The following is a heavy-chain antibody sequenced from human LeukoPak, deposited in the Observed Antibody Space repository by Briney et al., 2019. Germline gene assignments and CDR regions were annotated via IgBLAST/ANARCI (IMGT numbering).Heavy chain of an antibody. D-gene: IGHD2-2*02. CDR3: ARDRVYCSSTSCYKWGYFDL. Sequence: SETLSLTCTVSGGSISSSSYYWGWIRQPPGKGLEWIGSIYHSGRTNYNPSLKSRVTMSVDTSKNQFSLKLSSVTAADTAVYYCARDRVYCSSTSCYKWGYFDLWGRGTLVTVSS. J-gene: IGHJ2*01. CDR1: GGSISSSSYY. V-gene: IGHV4-39*07. CDR2: IYHSGRT.